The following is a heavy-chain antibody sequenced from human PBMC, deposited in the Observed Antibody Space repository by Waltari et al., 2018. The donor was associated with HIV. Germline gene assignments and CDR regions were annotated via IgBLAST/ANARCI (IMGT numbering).Heavy chain of an antibody. V-gene: IGHV3-15*01. Sequence: EVQLVESGGGLVKPGGSLRLSCAASGFTFTNAWMSWVRQAPGKVVEWVGRVRSGSDGGTTDYAAPVKGRFTISRDVSKNTLYLQMNSLKTEDTAVYYCTPGDIVVVTDYWGQGTLVTVSS. CDR2: VRSGSDGGTT. D-gene: IGHD2-21*02. J-gene: IGHJ4*02. CDR1: GFTFTNAW. CDR3: TPGDIVVVTDY.